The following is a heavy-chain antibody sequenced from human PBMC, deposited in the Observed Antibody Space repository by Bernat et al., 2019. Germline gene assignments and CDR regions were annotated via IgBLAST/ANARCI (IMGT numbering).Heavy chain of an antibody. CDR2: IYWDDDK. J-gene: IGHJ5*02. D-gene: IGHD6-13*01. V-gene: IGHV2-5*02. CDR1: GFSLTSSGVG. CDR3: AHRLSLASASKRNCFDA. Sequence: QITLKESGPTLVKPTQTLTLTCTFSGFSLTSSGVGVGWIRQPPGKALEWLALIYWDDDKTYSPSLKSRLTITKDTSKNQVVLTMTNMDPVDTATYYCAHRLSLASASKRNCFDAWGQGTLVTVSS.